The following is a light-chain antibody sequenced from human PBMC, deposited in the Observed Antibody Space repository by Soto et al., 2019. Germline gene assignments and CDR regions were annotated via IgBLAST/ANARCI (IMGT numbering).Light chain of an antibody. CDR3: QEYFAYPLT. Sequence: DIQLTQSPPTLSASVGDRVSITCRASQSVGIWLAWYQHKPGKAPKVFVYGASSLETGVPSRFGGSGTATEFTLVINGLHADESATYYCQEYFAYPLTFDQGTEVEVK. CDR1: QSVGIW. J-gene: IGKJ1*01. CDR2: GAS. V-gene: IGKV1-5*01.